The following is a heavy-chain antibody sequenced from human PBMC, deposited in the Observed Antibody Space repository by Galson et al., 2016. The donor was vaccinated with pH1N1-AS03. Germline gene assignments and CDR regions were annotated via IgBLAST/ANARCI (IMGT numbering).Heavy chain of an antibody. D-gene: IGHD3-10*01. Sequence: SLRLSCAASGFTFSRSAMSWVRQVPGKGLEWVSSVNDSGGRTSYANSVKGRFTVSRDNSKNTLSLEMSSLRVEDTAEYYCVAGGSGTDLFDVWGLGTMVIVSS. V-gene: IGHV3-23*01. CDR1: GFTFSRSA. J-gene: IGHJ3*01. CDR2: VNDSGGRT. CDR3: VAGGSGTDLFDV.